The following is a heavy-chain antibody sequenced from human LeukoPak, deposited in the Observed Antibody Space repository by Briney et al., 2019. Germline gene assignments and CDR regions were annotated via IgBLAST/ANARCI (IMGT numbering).Heavy chain of an antibody. J-gene: IGHJ4*02. D-gene: IGHD6-6*01. CDR1: GFTFSSYA. CDR3: AKGQTLATRGIDY. CDR2: ISGSGDTT. V-gene: IGHV3-23*01. Sequence: GGSLRLSCAAPGFTFSSYAMNWVRQAPGKGLEWVSAISGSGDTTYCADSVKGRFTISRDNSKNMVFLQMNSLRAEDTATYYCAKGQTLATRGIDYWGQGALVTVSS.